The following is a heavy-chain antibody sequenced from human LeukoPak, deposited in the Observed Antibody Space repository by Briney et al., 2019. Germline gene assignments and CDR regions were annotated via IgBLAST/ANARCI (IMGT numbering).Heavy chain of an antibody. CDR1: RYSISSAYY. D-gene: IGHD4-17*01. J-gene: IGHJ6*03. CDR3: ARRGGKNYGDYLLYYYDMDV. CDR2: IYHSGST. V-gene: IGHV4-38-2*02. Sequence: SETLSLTCTVSRYSISSAYYWGWIRQPPGKGLEWIANIYHSGSTYYNPSLKSRVTISVDTSKNQFSLKLSSVTAADTAVYYCARRGGKNYGDYLLYYYDMDVWGKGTTVTVSS.